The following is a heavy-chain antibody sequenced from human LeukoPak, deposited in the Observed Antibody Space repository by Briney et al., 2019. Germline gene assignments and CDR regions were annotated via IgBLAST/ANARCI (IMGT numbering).Heavy chain of an antibody. CDR3: ARCPLNYYSYYMDV. V-gene: IGHV1-8*01. CDR1: GYTFTGYD. J-gene: IGHJ6*03. Sequence: GASVKVSCKASGYTFTGYDINWVRQATAQGLEWMGWMDPNSGNTGYAQKFQGRVTMTRNTSISTAYMELSSLRSEDTAVYYCARCPLNYYSYYMDVWGKGTTVTVSS. CDR2: MDPNSGNT.